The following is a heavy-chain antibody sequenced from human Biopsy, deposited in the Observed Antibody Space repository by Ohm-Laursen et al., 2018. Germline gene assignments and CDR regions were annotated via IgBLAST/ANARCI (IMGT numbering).Heavy chain of an antibody. Sequence: SETLSLTCTVSGGSISSYYWNWIRQPPGKGLEWIGYIYYSGTTDYSPSLKSRVTISIDKSKNQFFLKLSSVPAEDTAVYYCARDDAVTVIRGLYYWGQGALVTVSS. CDR2: IYYSGTT. D-gene: IGHD2-21*02. J-gene: IGHJ4*02. V-gene: IGHV4-59*01. CDR1: GGSISSYY. CDR3: ARDDAVTVIRGLYY.